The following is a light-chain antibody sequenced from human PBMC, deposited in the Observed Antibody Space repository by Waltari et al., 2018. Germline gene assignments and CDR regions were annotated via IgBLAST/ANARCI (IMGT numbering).Light chain of an antibody. CDR3: QQYNTIKT. Sequence: DIQMTQSPSTLSASVGDRVTITCRASQSISSWLAWYQQTPGKSPKRLIYKASSLESGVPSRFSGSGSGTEFTLTISSLQPDDFATYYCQQYNTIKTFGQGTKVEIK. V-gene: IGKV1-5*03. J-gene: IGKJ1*01. CDR1: QSISSW. CDR2: KAS.